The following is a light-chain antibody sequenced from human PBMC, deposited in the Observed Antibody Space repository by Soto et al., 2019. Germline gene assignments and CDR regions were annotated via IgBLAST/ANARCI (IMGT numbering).Light chain of an antibody. V-gene: IGLV2-23*01. Sequence: QSALTQPASVSGSPGQSITISCTGTSSDVGSYNLVSWYQQHPGKAPKLLIYEGSKRPSGVSNRFSGSKSGSTASLTVSGLQAEYEADYYCSSYAVDTTSDVVFGGGTKLTVL. CDR2: EGS. CDR3: SSYAVDTTSDVV. CDR1: SSDVGSYNL. J-gene: IGLJ2*01.